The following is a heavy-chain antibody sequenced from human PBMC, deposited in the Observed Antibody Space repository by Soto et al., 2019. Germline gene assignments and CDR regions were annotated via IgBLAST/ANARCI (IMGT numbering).Heavy chain of an antibody. CDR1: GYRFTSYW. V-gene: IGHV5-10-1*01. CDR3: ARHRGSSSSFMYV. D-gene: IGHD6-19*01. J-gene: IGHJ6*02. Sequence: PGESLKISCKGSGYRFTSYWISWVRQMPGKGLEWMGRIDPSDSYSNYSPSFQGHVTISADKFLSTAYLQWSSLKASDTAIYYCARHRGSSSSFMYVWGQGTTVTVS. CDR2: IDPSDSYS.